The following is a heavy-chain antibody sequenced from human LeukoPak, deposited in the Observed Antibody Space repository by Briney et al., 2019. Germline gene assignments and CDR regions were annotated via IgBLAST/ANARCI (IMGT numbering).Heavy chain of an antibody. J-gene: IGHJ4*02. CDR3: SRAYSTGWLGINDY. D-gene: IGHD6-19*01. V-gene: IGHV3-49*04. CDR1: GFTFSDYA. Sequence: PGRSLRLSCTASGFTFSDYAMSWVRQAPGKGLEWVGFIRNKANGGTADYAASVKGRFTISRDDSKTIAYLQMNSLKTEDTAVYYCSRAYSTGWLGINDYWGEGALVTVS. CDR2: IRNKANGGTA.